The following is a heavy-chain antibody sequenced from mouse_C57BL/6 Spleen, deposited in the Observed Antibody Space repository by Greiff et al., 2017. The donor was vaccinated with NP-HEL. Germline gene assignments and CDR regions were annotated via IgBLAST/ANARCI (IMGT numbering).Heavy chain of an antibody. J-gene: IGHJ2*01. Sequence: VQLQQSGPELVKPGASVKISCKASGYTFTDYYMNWVKQSHGKSLEWIGDINPNNGGTSYNQKFKGKATLTVDKSSSTAYMELRSLTSEDSAVYYCARGITTVVADYFDYWGQGTTLTVSS. CDR2: INPNNGGT. D-gene: IGHD1-1*01. CDR1: GYTFTDYY. CDR3: ARGITTVVADYFDY. V-gene: IGHV1-26*01.